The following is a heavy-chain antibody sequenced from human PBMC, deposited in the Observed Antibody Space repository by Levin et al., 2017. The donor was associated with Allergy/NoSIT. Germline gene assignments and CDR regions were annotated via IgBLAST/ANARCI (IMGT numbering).Heavy chain of an antibody. D-gene: IGHD3-3*01. CDR2: ISSSSSYI. J-gene: IGHJ4*02. CDR1: GFTFSSYS. V-gene: IGHV3-21*01. Sequence: KRGESLKISCAASGFTFSSYSMNWVRQAPGKGLEWVSSISSSSSYIYYADSVKGRFTISRDNAKNSLYLQMNSLRAEDTAVYYCARGLRFLEWLLSLDYWGQGTLVTVSS. CDR3: ARGLRFLEWLLSLDY.